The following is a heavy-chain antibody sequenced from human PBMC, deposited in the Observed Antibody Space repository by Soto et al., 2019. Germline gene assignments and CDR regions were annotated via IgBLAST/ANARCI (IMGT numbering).Heavy chain of an antibody. D-gene: IGHD3-22*01. CDR2: INPNSGGT. CDR3: ARAQDYYDSSGYYGNDAFDI. J-gene: IGHJ3*02. CDR1: GYTFTGYY. Sequence: ASVKVSCKASGYTFTGYYMHWVRQAPGQGLEWMGWINPNSGGTNYAQKFQGRVTMTRDTSSSTADMELSRLRSDDTAVYYCARAQDYYDSSGYYGNDAFDIWGQGTMVTVSS. V-gene: IGHV1-2*02.